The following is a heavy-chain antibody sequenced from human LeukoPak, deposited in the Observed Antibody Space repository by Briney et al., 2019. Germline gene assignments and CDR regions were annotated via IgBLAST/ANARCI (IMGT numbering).Heavy chain of an antibody. CDR3: AKSIAAAGNWFDP. J-gene: IGHJ5*02. CDR1: GYTFTSYY. CDR2: INPSGGST. V-gene: IGHV1-46*01. D-gene: IGHD6-13*01. Sequence: ASVKVSCKASGYTFTSYYMHWVRQASGQGLEWMGIINPSGGSTSYAQKFQGRVTMTRDTSISTAYMELSRLRSDDTAVYYCAKSIAAAGNWFDPWGQGTLVTVSS.